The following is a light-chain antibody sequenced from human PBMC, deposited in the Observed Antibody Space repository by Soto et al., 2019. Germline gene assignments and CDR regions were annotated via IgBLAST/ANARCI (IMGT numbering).Light chain of an antibody. Sequence: SVLTQPASVSGSPGQSITISCTGTSSDVGGYNYVSWYQQHPGKAPKLMIYDVSNRPSGVSNRFSGSKSGNTASLTISGLQAEDEADYYCSSYTSSRSFGTGTKLTVL. CDR2: DVS. J-gene: IGLJ1*01. CDR3: SSYTSSRS. CDR1: SSDVGGYNY. V-gene: IGLV2-14*01.